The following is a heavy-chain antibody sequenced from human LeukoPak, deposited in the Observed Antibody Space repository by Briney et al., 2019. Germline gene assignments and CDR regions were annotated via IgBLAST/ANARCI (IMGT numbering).Heavy chain of an antibody. CDR3: ARLRNVGGNPHPFNV. V-gene: IGHV3-21*01. J-gene: IGHJ3*01. D-gene: IGHD4-23*01. CDR1: GFNFIDYT. Sequence: PGGSLRLSCAASGFNFIDYTMNWVRQAPGKGLEWVSSITSTGRYIFYADSLKGRFTISRDNAKESLYLQMNSLRAEDTAVYYCARLRNVGGNPHPFNVWGQGTTVTVSS. CDR2: ITSTGRYI.